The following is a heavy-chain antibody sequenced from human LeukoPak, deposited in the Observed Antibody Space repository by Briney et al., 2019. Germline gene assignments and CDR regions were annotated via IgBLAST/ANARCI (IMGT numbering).Heavy chain of an antibody. CDR2: INPSGGST. CDR3: ARVEELCGGWYCRYYYGMDV. V-gene: IGHV1-46*01. Sequence: ASVKVSCKASGYTFTSYYMHWVRQAPGQGLEWVGIINPSGGSTSYAQKFQGRVTMTRDTSTSTVYMELSSLRSEDTAVYYCARVEELCGGWYCRYYYGMDVWGQGTTVTVSS. D-gene: IGHD6-19*01. J-gene: IGHJ6*02. CDR1: GYTFTSYY.